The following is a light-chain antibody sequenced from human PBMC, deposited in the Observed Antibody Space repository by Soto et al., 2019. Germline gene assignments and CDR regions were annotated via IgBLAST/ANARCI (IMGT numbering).Light chain of an antibody. CDR1: QSISYW. CDR3: QQYSNYSPYT. CDR2: DAS. V-gene: IGKV1-5*01. J-gene: IGKJ2*01. Sequence: DIELTQSPSTLSASVGDRVIITCRASQSISYWLAWYQQKPGRAPRLLIFDASTLEIGIPSRFSGSGSGTEFTLTISSLQPDDVAPYYCQQYSNYSPYTFGQGTKLEIE.